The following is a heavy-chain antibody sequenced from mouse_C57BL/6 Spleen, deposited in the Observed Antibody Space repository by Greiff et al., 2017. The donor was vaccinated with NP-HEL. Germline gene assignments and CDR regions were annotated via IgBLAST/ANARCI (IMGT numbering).Heavy chain of an antibody. CDR2: IHPSDSDT. D-gene: IGHD1-1*01. CDR3: AMDGAGSPYFDY. J-gene: IGHJ2*01. Sequence: VKLMESGAELVKPGASVKVSCKASGYTFTSYWMHWVKQRPGQGLEWIGRIHPSDSDTNYNQKFKGKATLTVDKSSSTAYMQLSSLTSEDSAVYYCAMDGAGSPYFDYWGQGTTLTVSS. CDR1: GYTFTSYW. V-gene: IGHV1-74*01.